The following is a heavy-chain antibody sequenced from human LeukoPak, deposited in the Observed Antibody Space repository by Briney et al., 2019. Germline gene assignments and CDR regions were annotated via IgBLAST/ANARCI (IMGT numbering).Heavy chain of an antibody. CDR3: ARDTEMATISRFFDY. D-gene: IGHD5-24*01. CDR1: GYTFTSYY. J-gene: IGHJ4*02. CDR2: INPSGGST. Sequence: ASVKVSCKASGYTFTSYYMHWVRQAPGQGLEWMGIINPSGGSTSYAQKFQGRVTMTRDTSTSTVYMELSSLRSEDTAVYYCARDTEMATISRFFDYWGQGTLVTISS. V-gene: IGHV1-46*01.